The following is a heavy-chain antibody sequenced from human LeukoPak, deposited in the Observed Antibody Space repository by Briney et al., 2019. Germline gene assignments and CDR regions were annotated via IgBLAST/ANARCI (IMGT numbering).Heavy chain of an antibody. V-gene: IGHV4-59*01. D-gene: IGHD5-24*01. CDR1: GGSISSYY. CDR3: AREQRYGMDV. Sequence: SETLSLTCTVSGGSISSYYRSWIRQPPGKGLEWIGYIYYSGSTNYNPSLKSRVTISVDTSKNQFSLKLSSVTAADTAVYYCAREQRYGMDVWGQGTTVTVSS. CDR2: IYYSGST. J-gene: IGHJ6*02.